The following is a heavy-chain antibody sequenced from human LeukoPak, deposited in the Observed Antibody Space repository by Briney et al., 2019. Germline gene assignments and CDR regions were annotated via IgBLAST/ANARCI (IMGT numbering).Heavy chain of an antibody. CDR1: SVYINDNY. D-gene: IGHD5-24*01. CDR2: IYYSGST. J-gene: IGHJ4*02. V-gene: IGHV4-59*01. CDR3: ARVHPDGYSAY. Sequence: SETLSLTCTVTSVYINDNYWSWIRQPPGKGLEWIGYIYYSGSTKYNPSLKSRLTISVDTSNNHSSLRLSSVTAADTAVYFCARVHPDGYSAYWGQGILVTVSS.